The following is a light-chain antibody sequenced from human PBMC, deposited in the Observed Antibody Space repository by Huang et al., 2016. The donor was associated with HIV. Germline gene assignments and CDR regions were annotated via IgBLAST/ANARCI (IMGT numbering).Light chain of an antibody. J-gene: IGKJ2*01. CDR2: VAS. CDR1: QSINNNY. V-gene: IGKV3-20*01. CDR3: QHYGTSPQT. Sequence: EIVLTQSPGTLSLSPGEGATLSCRASQSINNNYLAWFQQKPGQPPRLLSYVASSRATGVPDRFTGSGSGTDFNLTISRLETEDCAMYFCQHYGTSPQTFGQGTKLEIK.